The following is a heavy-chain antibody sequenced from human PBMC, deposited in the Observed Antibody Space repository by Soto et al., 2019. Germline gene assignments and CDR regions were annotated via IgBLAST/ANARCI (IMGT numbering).Heavy chain of an antibody. CDR1: GGTISRYY. J-gene: IGHJ6*02. CDR3: ARDLWGYCGTDCYPLDV. V-gene: IGHV4-59*01. CDR2: MYNTGST. Sequence: QVQLQESGPGLVKPSETLSLTCTVSGGTISRYYWSWIRQPPGKGLEWIGYMYNTGSTVYNPSFKSRVTISVDASKNQFSLKLNYVTAADTAVYYCARDLWGYCGTDCYPLDVWGQGTTVTVSS. D-gene: IGHD2-21*02.